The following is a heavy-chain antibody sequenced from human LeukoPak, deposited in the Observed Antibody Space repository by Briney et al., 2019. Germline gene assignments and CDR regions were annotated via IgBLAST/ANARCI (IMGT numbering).Heavy chain of an antibody. Sequence: ASVKVSCKASGGTFSSYAISWVRQAPGQGLEWMGIINPSGGSTSYAQKFQGRVTMTRDMSTSTVYMELSSLRSEDTAVYYCARDGSGWDLYYYYYYMDVWGKGTTVTVSS. J-gene: IGHJ6*03. CDR2: INPSGGST. V-gene: IGHV1-46*01. CDR3: ARDGSGWDLYYYYYYMDV. CDR1: GGTFSSYA. D-gene: IGHD6-19*01.